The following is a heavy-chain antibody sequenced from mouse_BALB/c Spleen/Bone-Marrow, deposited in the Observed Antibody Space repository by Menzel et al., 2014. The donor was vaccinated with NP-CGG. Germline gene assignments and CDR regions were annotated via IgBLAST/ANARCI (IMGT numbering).Heavy chain of an antibody. J-gene: IGHJ4*01. CDR1: CFNIKDTY. D-gene: IGHD4-1*01. V-gene: IGHV14-3*02. CDR2: IDPANGNT. Sequence: EVKLQESGAELVKPGASVKLSCTASCFNIKDTYMHWVKQRPEQGLEWIGRIDPANGNTKYDPKFQGKATITADTSSNTAYLQLSSLTSEDTAVYYCARWEYYAMDYWGQGTSVTVSS. CDR3: ARWEYYAMDY.